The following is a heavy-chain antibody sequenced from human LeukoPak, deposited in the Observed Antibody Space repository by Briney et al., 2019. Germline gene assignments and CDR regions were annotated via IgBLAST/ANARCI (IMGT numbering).Heavy chain of an antibody. CDR3: AREEVKGSSWETFDY. J-gene: IGHJ4*02. CDR2: IYTGGST. D-gene: IGHD6-13*01. Sequence: SETLSLTCTVSGGSISSGGYYWSWIRQPAGKGLEWIGRIYTGGSTNYNPSLKSRVTMSVDTSKNQFSLKLSSVTAADTAVYYCAREEVKGSSWETFDYWGQGTLVTVSS. V-gene: IGHV4-61*02. CDR1: GGSISSGGYY.